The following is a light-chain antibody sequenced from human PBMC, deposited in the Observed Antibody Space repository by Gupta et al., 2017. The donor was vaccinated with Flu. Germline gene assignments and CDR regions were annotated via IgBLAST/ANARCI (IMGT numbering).Light chain of an antibody. Sequence: PEERATLSCRASHIVSNNVAWYQQKPGQAPRLLIYDASTTATVIPARFSGSCSGTEFTLTISSLQAEDSTFYYCQQYDDWPTFGGGTTVGIK. J-gene: IGKJ4*01. CDR2: DAS. CDR1: HIVSNN. CDR3: QQYDDWPT. V-gene: IGKV3-15*01.